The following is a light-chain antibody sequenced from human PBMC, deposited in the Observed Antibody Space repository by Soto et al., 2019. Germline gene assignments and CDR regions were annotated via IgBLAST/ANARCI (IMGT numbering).Light chain of an antibody. J-gene: IGKJ1*01. V-gene: IGKV3-15*01. CDR3: QPYNKWPRT. Sequence: EIVMAQSPVTLSVSPGERAALSCRASQSVSSNVAWYQQKPGQSPRLLMYGGSTRATGSQGRFSGSGSGTEFTLTISSLKSEDFAVYYCQPYNKWPRTFGQGTKVEIK. CDR1: QSVSSN. CDR2: GGS.